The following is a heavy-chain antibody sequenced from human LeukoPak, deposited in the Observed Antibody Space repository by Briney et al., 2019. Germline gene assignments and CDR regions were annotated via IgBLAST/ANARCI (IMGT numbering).Heavy chain of an antibody. CDR3: AGSLGYCSGGSCSPDQYYFDY. Sequence: RTSETLSLTCDVSGGSVTSTNWWTWVRQPPGKGLEWIGEINHSESTNYNPSLKSRVTISVDTSKNQFSLKLSSVTAADTAVYYCAGSLGYCSGGSCSPDQYYFDYWGQGTLVTVSS. D-gene: IGHD2-15*01. CDR1: GGSVTSTNW. J-gene: IGHJ4*02. CDR2: INHSEST. V-gene: IGHV4-4*02.